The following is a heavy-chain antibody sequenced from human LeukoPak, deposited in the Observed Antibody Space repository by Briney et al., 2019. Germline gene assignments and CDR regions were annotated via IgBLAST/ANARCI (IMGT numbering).Heavy chain of an antibody. CDR2: INPNSGGT. D-gene: IGHD3-16*01. Sequence: GASVKVSCKASGYTFTGYYMHWVRQAPGQGLEWMGRINPNSGGTNYAQKFQGRVTMTRDTSISTAYMELSRLRSDDTAVYYCASFSSTMITFWSEHDGAFDIWGQGTMVTVSS. CDR3: ASFSSTMITFWSEHDGAFDI. CDR1: GYTFTGYY. J-gene: IGHJ3*02. V-gene: IGHV1-2*06.